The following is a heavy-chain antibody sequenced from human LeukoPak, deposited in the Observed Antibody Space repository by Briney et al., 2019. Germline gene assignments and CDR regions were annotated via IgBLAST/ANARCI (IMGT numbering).Heavy chain of an antibody. CDR2: IWYDGSNK. J-gene: IGHJ3*02. CDR1: GFTFSSYG. D-gene: IGHD3-16*01. V-gene: IGHV3-33*01. CDR3: ARSGELWAFDI. Sequence: GGSLRLSCAASGFTFSSYGMHWVRQAPGKGLEWVAVIWYDGSNKYYADSVKGRFTISRDNSKNTLYLQMNSPRAEDTAVYYCARSGELWAFDIWGQGTMVTVSS.